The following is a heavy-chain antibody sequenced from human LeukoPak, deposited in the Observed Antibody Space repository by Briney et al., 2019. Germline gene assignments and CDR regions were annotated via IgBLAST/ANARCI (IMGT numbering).Heavy chain of an antibody. V-gene: IGHV1-2*02. J-gene: IGHJ4*02. Sequence: ASVTVSFTGTGCSFTAFYIHWVRQAPGQGLEWMGWNYPRSGDTSYAQKFQGRVTMTRGTAISTVYMDLSSLGSHDSAVYYWAREDGRSFGAYDCWGQGTLVSVS. CDR2: NYPRSGDT. CDR1: GCSFTAFY. CDR3: AREDGRSFGAYDC. D-gene: IGHD4-17*01.